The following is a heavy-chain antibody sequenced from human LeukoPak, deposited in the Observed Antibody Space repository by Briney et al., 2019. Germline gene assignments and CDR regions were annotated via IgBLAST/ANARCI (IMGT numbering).Heavy chain of an antibody. CDR1: GYTFTSYG. D-gene: IGHD2-15*01. J-gene: IGHJ4*02. Sequence: ASVKVSCKASGYTFTSYGISWVRQAPGQGLEWMGWISAYNGNTNYAQKLQGRVTMTTDTSTTTAYIDLRNLRSDDTAVYYCARGPYCSGATCYSQYFDYWGQGTLVTVSS. V-gene: IGHV1-18*01. CDR2: ISAYNGNT. CDR3: ARGPYCSGATCYSQYFDY.